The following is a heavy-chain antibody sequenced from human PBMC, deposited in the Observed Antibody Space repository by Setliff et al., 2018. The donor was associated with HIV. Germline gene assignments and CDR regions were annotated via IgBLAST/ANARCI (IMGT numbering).Heavy chain of an antibody. V-gene: IGHV4-61*02. CDR2: IYTSGST. J-gene: IGHJ6*02. Sequence: SETLSLTCTVSGGSISSGNYYWSWIRQPAGKGLEWIGRIYTSGSTNYNPSLKSRVTISVDTSKNQFSLKLSSVTAADTAVYYCRFTGREGAAAGEDLPYVEDVVEDVWGQGTTVTVAS. CDR3: RFTGREGAAAGEDLPYVEDVVEDV. D-gene: IGHD6-13*01. CDR1: GGSISSGNYY.